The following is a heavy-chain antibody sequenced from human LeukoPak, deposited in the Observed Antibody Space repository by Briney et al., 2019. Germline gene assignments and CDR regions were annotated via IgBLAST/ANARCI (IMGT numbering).Heavy chain of an antibody. Sequence: GGSLRLSCAASGFTFSSYSMNWVRQAPGKGLEWVSSISSSSSYIYYADSVKGRFTISRDKAKNSLYLQMNSLRAEDTAVYYFARDGGLGGTYYDFWSGYRGYFDYWGKGTLVTVSS. CDR3: ARDGGLGGTYYDFWSGYRGYFDY. CDR2: ISSSSSYI. V-gene: IGHV3-21*01. CDR1: GFTFSSYS. D-gene: IGHD3-3*01. J-gene: IGHJ4*02.